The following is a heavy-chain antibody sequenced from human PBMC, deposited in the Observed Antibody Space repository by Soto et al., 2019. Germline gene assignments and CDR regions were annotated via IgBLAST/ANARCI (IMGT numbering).Heavy chain of an antibody. V-gene: IGHV4-31*03. CDR2: IYYSGST. CDR1: GGSISSGGYY. Sequence: SETLSLTCTVSGGSISSGGYYWSWIRQHPGKGLEWIGYIYYSGSTYYNPSLKSRVTISVDTSKNQFSLKLSSVTAADTAVYYCARSPRYYYYGMDVWGQGTTVTVSS. CDR3: ARSPRYYYYGMDV. J-gene: IGHJ6*02.